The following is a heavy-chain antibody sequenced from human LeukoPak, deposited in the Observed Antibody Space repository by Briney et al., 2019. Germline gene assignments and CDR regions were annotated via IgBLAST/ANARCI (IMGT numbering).Heavy chain of an antibody. Sequence: SETLSLTCAVYGGSFRNYWWTWIRQPPGKGLEWIGEIHDSGRTNYNPSLKSRVTISVDTSKNQFSLKLSSVIAADTAVYFCVRGGYWTFDSWGQGILVTVSS. V-gene: IGHV4-34*01. CDR2: IHDSGRT. D-gene: IGHD3-22*01. CDR1: GGSFRNYW. J-gene: IGHJ5*01. CDR3: VRGGYWTFDS.